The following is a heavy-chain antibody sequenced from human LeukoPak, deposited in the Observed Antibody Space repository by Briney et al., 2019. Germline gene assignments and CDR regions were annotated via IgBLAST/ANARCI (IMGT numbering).Heavy chain of an antibody. CDR1: GFTSSSYA. V-gene: IGHV3-23*01. CDR2: ISGSGGST. D-gene: IGHD5-12*01. Sequence: GGSLRLSCAASGFTSSSYAMSWVRQAPGKGLEWVSAISGSGGSTYYADSVKGRFTISRDNSKNTLYLQMNSLRAEDTAVYYCAKDLRMRIRDDSGPCWGQGTLVTVSS. J-gene: IGHJ4*02. CDR3: AKDLRMRIRDDSGPC.